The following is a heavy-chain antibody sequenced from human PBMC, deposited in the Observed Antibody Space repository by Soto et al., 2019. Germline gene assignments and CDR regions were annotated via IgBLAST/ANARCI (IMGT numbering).Heavy chain of an antibody. CDR1: GGSISSYY. Sequence: TLSLTCTVSGGSISSYYWSWIRQPPGKGLEWIGYIYYSGSTNYNPSLKSRVTISVDTSKNQFSLKLSSVTAADTAVYYCAREGDCSGGSCYSFWFDPWGQGTLVTVSS. CDR2: IYYSGST. V-gene: IGHV4-59*01. D-gene: IGHD2-15*01. CDR3: AREGDCSGGSCYSFWFDP. J-gene: IGHJ5*02.